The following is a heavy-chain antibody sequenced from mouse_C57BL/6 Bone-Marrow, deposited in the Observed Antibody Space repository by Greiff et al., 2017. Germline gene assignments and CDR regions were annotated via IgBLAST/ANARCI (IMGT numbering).Heavy chain of an antibody. J-gene: IGHJ1*03. V-gene: IGHV1-63*01. CDR2: IYPGGGYT. CDR1: GYTFTNYW. D-gene: IGHD1-1*01. CDR3: ARLTTGWYFDV. Sequence: VQLKESGAELVRPGTSVKMSCKASGYTFTNYWIGWAKQRPGHGLEWIGDIYPGGGYTNYNEKFKGKDTLTADKSSRTAYMQVSSLTSEDSAIYYCARLTTGWYFDVWGTGTTVTVSS.